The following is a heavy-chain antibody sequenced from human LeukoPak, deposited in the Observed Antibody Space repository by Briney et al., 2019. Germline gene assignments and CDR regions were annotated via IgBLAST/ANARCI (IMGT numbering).Heavy chain of an antibody. D-gene: IGHD3-10*01. V-gene: IGHV3-23*01. J-gene: IGHJ6*03. Sequence: PGGSLRLSCAASEFSVGSNYMTWVRQAPGKGLEWVSSISGSGGYTYYADSVKGRFTISRDNSKNTLFLQMNSLRAEDTAGYYCAGGGFGEAYYYYYMDVWGKGTTVTVSS. CDR2: ISGSGGYT. CDR1: EFSVGSNY. CDR3: AGGGFGEAYYYYYMDV.